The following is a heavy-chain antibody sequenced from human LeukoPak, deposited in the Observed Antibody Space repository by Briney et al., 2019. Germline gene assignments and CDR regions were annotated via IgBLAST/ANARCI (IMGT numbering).Heavy chain of an antibody. V-gene: IGHV3-53*05. CDR3: AKDLMPRRRESWNRIAAAGPQPPDY. Sequence: GGSLRLSCAASGFTVSSNYMSWVRQPPGKGLEWVSLIYSGGSTYYADSVKGRFTISRDNSKNTLYLQMNSLGADDTAVHYCAKDLMPRRRESWNRIAAAGPQPPDYWGQGTLVTVSS. CDR2: IYSGGST. D-gene: IGHD6-13*01. CDR1: GFTVSSNY. J-gene: IGHJ4*02.